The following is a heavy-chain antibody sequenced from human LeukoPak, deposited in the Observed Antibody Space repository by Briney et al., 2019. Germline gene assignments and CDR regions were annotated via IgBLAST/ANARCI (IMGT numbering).Heavy chain of an antibody. Sequence: GGSLRLSCAASGFTFSSYGMSWVRQAPGKGLEWVSAISGSGGSTYYADSVKGRFTISRDNSKNTLYLQMNSLRAEDTAVYYCAKDYYDSSDYYYIFDYWGQGTLVTVSS. CDR1: GFTFSSYG. CDR2: ISGSGGST. CDR3: AKDYYDSSDYYYIFDY. J-gene: IGHJ4*02. V-gene: IGHV3-23*01. D-gene: IGHD3-22*01.